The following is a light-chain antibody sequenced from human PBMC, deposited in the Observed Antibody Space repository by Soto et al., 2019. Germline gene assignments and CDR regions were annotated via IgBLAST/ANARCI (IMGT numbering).Light chain of an antibody. CDR3: QHYNSYSAA. V-gene: IGKV1-5*03. CDR2: KAS. Sequence: DIQMTQSPSTLSGSVGDRVTITCRASQTISSWLAWYQQKPGKAPKLLIYKASTVKSGVPSRCSGSGSGTEFTLTISSLQADDFATYYCQHYNSYSAAFGHGTKVELK. J-gene: IGKJ1*01. CDR1: QTISSW.